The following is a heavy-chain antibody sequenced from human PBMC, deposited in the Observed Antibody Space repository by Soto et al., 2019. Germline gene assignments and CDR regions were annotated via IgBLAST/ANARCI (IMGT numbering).Heavy chain of an antibody. J-gene: IGHJ4*02. CDR3: ARARLTMVRGVNWAPSY. D-gene: IGHD3-10*01. CDR2: INAGNGNT. Sequence: ASVKVSCKASGYTFTSYAMHWVRQAPGQRLEWMGWINAGNGNTKYSQKFQGRVTITRDTSASTAYMELSSLRSEDTAVYYCARARLTMVRGVNWAPSYRAQRTLVTGSS. CDR1: GYTFTSYA. V-gene: IGHV1-3*01.